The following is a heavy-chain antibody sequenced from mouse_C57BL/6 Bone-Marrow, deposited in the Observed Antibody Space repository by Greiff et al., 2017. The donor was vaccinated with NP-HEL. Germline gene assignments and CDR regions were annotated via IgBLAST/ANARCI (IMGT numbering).Heavy chain of an antibody. CDR3: ARRSSYCYWYFDV. CDR1: GYTFTSYW. Sequence: QVQLQQPGAELVKPGASVKLSCKASGYTFTSYWMHWVKQRPGQGLEWIGMIHPNSGSTNYNEKFKSKATLTVDKSSSTAYMQLSSLTSEDSAVYYCARRSSYCYWYFDVGGTGTTVTVSS. J-gene: IGHJ1*03. D-gene: IGHD1-1*01. CDR2: IHPNSGST. V-gene: IGHV1-64*01.